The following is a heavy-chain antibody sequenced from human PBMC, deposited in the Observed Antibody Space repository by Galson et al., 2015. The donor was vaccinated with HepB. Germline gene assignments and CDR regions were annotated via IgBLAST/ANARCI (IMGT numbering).Heavy chain of an antibody. CDR2: IKQDGSEK. D-gene: IGHD6-13*01. CDR3: ARGDGSIWYSY. Sequence: SLRLSCAASGFTFSSYWMNWVRQAPGKGLEWVAAIKQDGSEKYYVYSVKGRFTISRDNAKNSLDLQMNSLRADDTAVYYCARGDGSIWYSYWGQGILVTVSS. J-gene: IGHJ4*02. CDR1: GFTFSSYW. V-gene: IGHV3-7*03.